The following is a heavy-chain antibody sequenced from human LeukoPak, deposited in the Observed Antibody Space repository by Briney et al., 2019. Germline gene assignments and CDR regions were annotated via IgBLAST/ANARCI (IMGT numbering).Heavy chain of an antibody. CDR2: ISWNSGSI. CDR3: AKSFSGILTGSRGYFDY. J-gene: IGHJ4*02. Sequence: GGSLRLSCAASGFTFSSYEMNWVRQAPGKGLEWVSGISWNSGSIGYADSVKGRFTISRDNAKNSLYLQMNSLRAEDTALYYCAKSFSGILTGSRGYFDYWGQGTLVTVSS. V-gene: IGHV3-9*01. CDR1: GFTFSSYE. D-gene: IGHD3-9*01.